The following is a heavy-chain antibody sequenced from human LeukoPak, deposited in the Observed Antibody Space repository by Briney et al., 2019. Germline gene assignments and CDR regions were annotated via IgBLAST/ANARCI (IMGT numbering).Heavy chain of an antibody. J-gene: IGHJ4*02. CDR3: ARNYDSSGYSDY. CDR1: YW. V-gene: IGHV5-51*01. Sequence: YWSWIRPPPGKGLEWMGIIYPGDSDTRYSPSFQGHVTISADKSISTAYLQWNSLKAADTAMYYCARNYDSSGYSDYWGQGTLVTVSS. CDR2: IYPGDSDT. D-gene: IGHD3-22*01.